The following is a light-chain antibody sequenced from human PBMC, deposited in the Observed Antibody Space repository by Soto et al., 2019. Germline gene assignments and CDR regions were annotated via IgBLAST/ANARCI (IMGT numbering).Light chain of an antibody. CDR2: GAS. J-gene: IGKJ4*01. CDR3: QQLNSYPLT. CDR1: QSVTSN. V-gene: IGKV3-15*01. Sequence: EILMAQSPATLSVSPGARGTLSCRASQSVTSNLAWYQQKPGQAPRLRIYGASTRATGIPSRFSGGGSGTEFTLTISSLQSEDFATYSCQQLNSYPLTFGGGTKVEIK.